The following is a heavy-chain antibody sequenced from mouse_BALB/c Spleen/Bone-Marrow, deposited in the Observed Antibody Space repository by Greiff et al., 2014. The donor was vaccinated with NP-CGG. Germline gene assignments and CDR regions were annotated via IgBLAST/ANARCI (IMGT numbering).Heavy chain of an antibody. CDR1: GFTFTDYY. CDR2: IRNKANGYTT. Sequence: GGGLVQPGGSLRLSCATSGFTFTDYYMNWVRQPPGKALEWLGFIRNKANGYTTEYSASVKGRFTISRDNSQNILYLQMNTLRAEDSATCYCARDKGRVFFDYWGQGTTLTVSS. CDR3: ARDKGRVFFDY. J-gene: IGHJ2*01. V-gene: IGHV7-3*02.